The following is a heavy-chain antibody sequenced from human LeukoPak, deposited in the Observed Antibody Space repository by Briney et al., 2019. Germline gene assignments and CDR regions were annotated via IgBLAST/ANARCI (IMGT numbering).Heavy chain of an antibody. Sequence: GRSLRLSCAASGFTFSSYWMAWVRQAPGKGLEWVANIKHNGDDLNYVDSVEDRFTISRDNAQNSLYLHMTSLRVEDTAVYYCVRELRTFDSWGQGTLVTVSS. CDR3: VRELRTFDS. CDR2: IKHNGDDL. CDR1: GFTFSSYW. D-gene: IGHD3-16*01. V-gene: IGHV3-7*01. J-gene: IGHJ4*02.